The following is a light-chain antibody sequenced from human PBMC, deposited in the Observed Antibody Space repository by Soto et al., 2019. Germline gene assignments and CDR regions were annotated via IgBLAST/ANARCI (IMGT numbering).Light chain of an antibody. V-gene: IGLV2-14*01. CDR3: SSYTSSSTFV. CDR1: SSDVGGYNY. J-gene: IGLJ1*01. CDR2: DVS. Sequence: QSALTQPASVSGSPGQSITISCTGTSSDVGGYNYVSWYQQHPGKAPKLMIYDVSNRPSGVSNRFSGSKSGNTASLTISGPQAGDEVDYYCSSYTSSSTFVFGTGTKLTVL.